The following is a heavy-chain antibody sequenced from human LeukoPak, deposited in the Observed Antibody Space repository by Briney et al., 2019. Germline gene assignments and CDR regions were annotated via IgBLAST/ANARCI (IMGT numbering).Heavy chain of an antibody. V-gene: IGHV5-51*01. CDR1: GYTFTYDW. CDR2: IYPADSDT. Sequence: EESLKISCKGSGYTFTYDWIAWVRQMPGKGLEWMGIIYPADSDTRYSPSFQGQVIISVDKSSSTAYLQWSSLKASDTAMYYCARRADGDYWGQGTLVTVSS. J-gene: IGHJ4*02. CDR3: ARRADGDY.